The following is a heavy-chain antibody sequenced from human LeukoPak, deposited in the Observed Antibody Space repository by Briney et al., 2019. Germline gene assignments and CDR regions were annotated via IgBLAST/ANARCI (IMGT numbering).Heavy chain of an antibody. D-gene: IGHD3-3*01. CDR3: ARGPLAIFGVVTIIQHHDY. J-gene: IGHJ4*02. CDR1: GGSISSGGYY. CDR2: IYHSGST. Sequence: SETLSLTCTVSGGSISSGGYYWSWIRQPPGKGLEWIGYIYHSGSTYYNPSLKSRVTISVDRSKNQFSLKLSSVTAADTAVYYCARGPLAIFGVVTIIQHHDYWGQGTLVTVSS. V-gene: IGHV4-30-2*01.